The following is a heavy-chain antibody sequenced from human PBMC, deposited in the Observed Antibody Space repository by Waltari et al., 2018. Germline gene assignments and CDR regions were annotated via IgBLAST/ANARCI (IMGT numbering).Heavy chain of an antibody. J-gene: IGHJ4*02. V-gene: IGHV3-30-3*01. CDR2: ISYDGSNK. CDR1: GFTFSSYA. D-gene: IGHD3-3*01. Sequence: QVQLVESGGGVVQPGRSLRLSCAASGFTFSSYAMHWVRQAPGKGLEGVAVISYDGSNKYYADSVKGRFTIARDNSKNTLYLQMNSLRAEDTAVYYCASRDYDFWSGSRYWGQGTLVTVSS. CDR3: ASRDYDFWSGSRY.